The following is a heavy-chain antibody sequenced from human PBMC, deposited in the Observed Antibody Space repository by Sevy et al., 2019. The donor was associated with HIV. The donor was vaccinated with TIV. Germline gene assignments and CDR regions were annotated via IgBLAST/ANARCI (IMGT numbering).Heavy chain of an antibody. CDR1: GYRLSQLS. J-gene: IGHJ4*02. CDR3: ATTKYYYESSGSPFDY. D-gene: IGHD3-22*01. CDR2: FDPEGDET. Sequence: ASVKVSCKVSGYRLSQLSMHWVRQAPGKGLEWMGSFDPEGDETIYAQNFQGRVAMTEDTSTDTAYMELSTLRSEDTAVYYCATTKYYYESSGSPFDYWGQGTLVTVSS. V-gene: IGHV1-24*01.